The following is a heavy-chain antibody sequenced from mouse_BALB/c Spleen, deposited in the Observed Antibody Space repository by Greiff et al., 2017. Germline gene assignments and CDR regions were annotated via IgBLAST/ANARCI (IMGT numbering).Heavy chain of an antibody. V-gene: IGHV1-14*01. CDR1: GYTFTSYV. J-gene: IGHJ4*01. Sequence: EVQGVESGPELVKPGASVKMSCKASGYTFTSYVMHWVKQKPGQGLEWIGYINPYNDGTKYNEKFKGKATLTSDKSSSTAYMELSNLTSEDSAVYYGARGSNAIDYWGQGTSVTVSS. CDR2: INPYNDGT. CDR3: ARGSNAIDY.